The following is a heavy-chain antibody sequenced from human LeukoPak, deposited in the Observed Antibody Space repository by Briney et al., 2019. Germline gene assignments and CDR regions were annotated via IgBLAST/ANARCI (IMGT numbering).Heavy chain of an antibody. V-gene: IGHV4-39*02. CDR3: ERRGYSYGYCFDP. D-gene: IGHD5-18*01. J-gene: IGHJ5*02. CDR2: ISFSGST. CDR1: GGSISSSGYY. Sequence: SETLSLTCTVSGGSISSSGYYWDWIRQPPGKGLEWIGSISFSGSTYYNPSLKSRVTISVDTPKNHFSLKLNSVTAADTAVYYCERRGYSYGYCFDPWGQGTLVTVSS.